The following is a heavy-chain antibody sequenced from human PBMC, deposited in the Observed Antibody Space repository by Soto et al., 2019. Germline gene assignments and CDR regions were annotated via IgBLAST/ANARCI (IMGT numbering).Heavy chain of an antibody. CDR2: INPSGGST. J-gene: IGHJ4*02. CDR3: AAWPPGQDDSSGYYFDY. Sequence: ASVKVSCKASGYTFTSYYMHWVRQAPGQGLEWMGIINPSGGSTSYAQKFQGRVTMTRDTSTSTVYMELSSLRSEDTAVYYCAAWPPGQDDSSGYYFDYWGQGTLVTVSS. D-gene: IGHD3-22*01. V-gene: IGHV1-46*01. CDR1: GYTFTSYY.